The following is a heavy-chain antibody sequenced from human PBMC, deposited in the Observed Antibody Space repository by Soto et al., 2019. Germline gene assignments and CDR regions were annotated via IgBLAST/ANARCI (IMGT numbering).Heavy chain of an antibody. D-gene: IGHD2-2*01. V-gene: IGHV1-46*03. CDR2: INPRGGNI. CDR3: GRDGGYQRFDY. Sequence: QVQLVQSGAEVKKPGASVKVSCKASGYTFTTYYIHWVRQAPGQGLEWMGIINPRGGNITYAQKLQGRVGMHRDKSTSTVYMEVSSLRSEDTAVYYCGRDGGYQRFDYWGQGALVTVSP. J-gene: IGHJ4*02. CDR1: GYTFTTYY.